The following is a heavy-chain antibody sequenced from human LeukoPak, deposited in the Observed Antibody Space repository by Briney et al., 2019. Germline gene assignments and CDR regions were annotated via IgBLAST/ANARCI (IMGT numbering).Heavy chain of an antibody. D-gene: IGHD2-2*01. CDR3: AKAEGQDIVVVPAAYYYYGTDV. V-gene: IGHV3-23*01. J-gene: IGHJ6*02. CDR2: ISGSGGST. CDR1: GFTFSSYA. Sequence: GGSLRLSCAASGFTFSSYAMSWVRQAPGKGLEWVSAISGSGGSTYYADSVKGRFTISRDNSKNTLYLQMNSLRAEDTAVYYCAKAEGQDIVVVPAAYYYYGTDVWGQGTTVTVSS.